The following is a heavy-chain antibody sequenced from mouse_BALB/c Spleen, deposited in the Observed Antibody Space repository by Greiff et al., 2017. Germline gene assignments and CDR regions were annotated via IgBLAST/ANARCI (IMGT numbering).Heavy chain of an antibody. CDR2: IYPGDGDT. V-gene: IGHV1-87*01. J-gene: IGHJ2*01. D-gene: IGHD2-10*02. CDR3: ARWYGNYDY. Sequence: VQLQQSGAELARPGASVKLSCKASGYTFTSYWMQWVKQRPGQGLEWIGAIYPGDGDTRYTQKFKGKATLTADKSSSTAYMQLSSLASEDSAVYYCARWYGNYDYWGQGTTLTVSS. CDR1: GYTFTSYW.